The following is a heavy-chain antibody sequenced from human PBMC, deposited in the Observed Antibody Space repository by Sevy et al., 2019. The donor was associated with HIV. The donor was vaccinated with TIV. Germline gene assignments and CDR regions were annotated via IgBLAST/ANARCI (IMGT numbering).Heavy chain of an antibody. Sequence: ASVKVSCKASGYTFTSYGISWVRQAPGQGLEWMGWISAYNGNTNYAQKLQGRVTMTTDTSTNTAYMELRSLRSDDTAVYYCARDVYDSSDYYSEPWGQGTLVTVSS. V-gene: IGHV1-18*01. J-gene: IGHJ5*02. CDR3: ARDVYDSSDYYSEP. D-gene: IGHD3-22*01. CDR1: GYTFTSYG. CDR2: ISAYNGNT.